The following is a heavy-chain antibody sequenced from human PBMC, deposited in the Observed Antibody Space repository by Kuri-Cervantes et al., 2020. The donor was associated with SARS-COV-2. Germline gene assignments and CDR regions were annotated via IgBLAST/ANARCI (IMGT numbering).Heavy chain of an antibody. CDR3: ANDGGDTVLLFDY. V-gene: IGHV3-30*02. J-gene: IGHJ4*02. Sequence: GESLKISCAASGFTFSSYGMHRVRQAPGKGLEWVAFIRYDGSNKYYADSVKGRVTISRDNSKNSLYLQMNSLRAEDTAVYYCANDGGDTVLLFDYWGQGTLVTVSS. CDR2: IRYDGSNK. CDR1: GFTFSSYG. D-gene: IGHD5-18*01.